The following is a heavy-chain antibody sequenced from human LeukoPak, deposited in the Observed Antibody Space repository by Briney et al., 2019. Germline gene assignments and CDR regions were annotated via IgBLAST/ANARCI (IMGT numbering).Heavy chain of an antibody. V-gene: IGHV3-30*18. J-gene: IGHJ6*01. D-gene: IGHD3-3*01. CDR3: AKAYEYYYYFGMDV. CDR1: GFTFSRYG. CDR2: ISNDESNK. Sequence: GGSLRLSCAASGFTFSRYGMHWVRQAPDKGLEWVAVISNDESNKYYADSVKGRFTISIDKSKNTLYLQMNSLRAEDTALFYCAKAYEYYYYFGMDVYVEGSTVTVSS.